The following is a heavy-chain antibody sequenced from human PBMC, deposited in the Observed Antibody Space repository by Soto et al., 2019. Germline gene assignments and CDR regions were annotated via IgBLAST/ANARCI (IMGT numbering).Heavy chain of an antibody. V-gene: IGHV1-58*01. CDR2: IVVGSGNT. Sequence: SVKVSCKASGFTFTSSAVQWVRQARGQRLEWIGWIVVGSGNTNYAQKFQERVTITRDMSTSTAYMELRSLRSEDTAVYYCARDPDPLGYCSSTSCPNWFDPWGQGTLVTVSS. J-gene: IGHJ5*02. CDR3: ARDPDPLGYCSSTSCPNWFDP. D-gene: IGHD2-2*01. CDR1: GFTFTSSA.